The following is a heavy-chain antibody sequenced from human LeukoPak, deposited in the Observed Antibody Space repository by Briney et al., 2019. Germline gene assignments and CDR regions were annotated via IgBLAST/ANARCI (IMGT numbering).Heavy chain of an antibody. V-gene: IGHV1-2*04. D-gene: IGHD6-13*01. Sequence: ASVKVSCKASGYTFTGYYMHWVRQAPGQGLEWMGWINPNSGGTNYAQKFQGWVTMTRDTSISTAYMELSRLRSDDTVVYYCARVKVRGSSWYAFDYWGQGTLVTVSS. J-gene: IGHJ4*02. CDR1: GYTFTGYY. CDR2: INPNSGGT. CDR3: ARVKVRGSSWYAFDY.